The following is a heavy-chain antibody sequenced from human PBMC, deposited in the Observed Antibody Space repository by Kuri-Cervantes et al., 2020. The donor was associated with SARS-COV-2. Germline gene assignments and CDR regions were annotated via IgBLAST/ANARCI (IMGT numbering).Heavy chain of an antibody. J-gene: IGHJ5*02. D-gene: IGHD3-10*02. Sequence: SETLSLTCTVSGGSISSSSYYWGWIRQPPGKGLEWIGSIYYSGSTYYNPSLKSRVTISVDTSENQFSLKLSSVTAADTAVYYCARHDVKGFDPWGQGTLVTVSS. CDR1: GGSISSSSYY. CDR2: IYYSGST. V-gene: IGHV4-39*01. CDR3: ARHDVKGFDP.